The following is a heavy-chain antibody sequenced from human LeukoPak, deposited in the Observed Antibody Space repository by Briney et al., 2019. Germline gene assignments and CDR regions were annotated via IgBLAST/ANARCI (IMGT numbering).Heavy chain of an antibody. CDR3: ATGAVGALDY. V-gene: IGHV3-53*01. D-gene: IGHD1-26*01. CDR2: IYSGGST. CDR1: GFTFSNYA. Sequence: GGSLRLSCAASGFTFSNYAMSWVRQAPGKGLEWVSVIYSGGSTYYADSVKGRFTISRDNSKNTLYLQMNSLRAEDTAVYYCATGAVGALDYWGQGTLVTVSS. J-gene: IGHJ4*02.